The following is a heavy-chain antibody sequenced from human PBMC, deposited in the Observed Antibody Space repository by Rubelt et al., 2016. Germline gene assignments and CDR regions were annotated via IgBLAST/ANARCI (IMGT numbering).Heavy chain of an antibody. J-gene: IGHJ5*02. Sequence: QVQLVQSGAEVKKPGSSVKVSCKASGGTFSSYAISWVRQAPGQGLGWMGGIIPIFGTANYAQKFQGRVTSTADESTSTAYMELSSLGSEDTAGYYCATGGDFGVVIPNWFDPWGQGTLVTVSS. D-gene: IGHD3-3*01. CDR1: GGTFSSYA. V-gene: IGHV1-69*01. CDR2: IIPIFGTA. CDR3: ATGGDFGVVIPNWFDP.